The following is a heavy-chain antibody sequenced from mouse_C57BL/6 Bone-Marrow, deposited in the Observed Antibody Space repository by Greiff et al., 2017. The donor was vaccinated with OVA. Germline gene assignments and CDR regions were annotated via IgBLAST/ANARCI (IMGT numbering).Heavy chain of an antibody. CDR2: IDPANGNT. Sequence: EVQLVESVAELVRPGASVKLSCTASGFNIKNTYMHWVKQRPEQGLEWIGRIDPANGNTKYAPKFQGKATITADTSSNTAYLQLSSLTSEDTAIYYCAYITTVVAPYYAMDYWGQGTSVTVSS. J-gene: IGHJ4*01. CDR1: GFNIKNTY. V-gene: IGHV14-3*01. D-gene: IGHD1-1*01. CDR3: AYITTVVAPYYAMDY.